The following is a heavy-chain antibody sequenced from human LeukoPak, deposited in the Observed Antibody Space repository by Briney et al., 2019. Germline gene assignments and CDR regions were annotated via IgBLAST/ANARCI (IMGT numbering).Heavy chain of an antibody. D-gene: IGHD5-12*01. CDR1: GGSISSGGYY. V-gene: IGHV4-31*03. CDR2: IYYSGST. CDR3: ARGPGGATIKGFDY. Sequence: PSQTLSLTCTVSGGSISSGGYYWSWIRQHPGKGLEWIGYIYYSGSTYYNPSLKSRVTISVDTSKNQFSLKLSSVTAADTAVYYCARGPGGATIKGFDYWGQGTLVTVSS. J-gene: IGHJ4*02.